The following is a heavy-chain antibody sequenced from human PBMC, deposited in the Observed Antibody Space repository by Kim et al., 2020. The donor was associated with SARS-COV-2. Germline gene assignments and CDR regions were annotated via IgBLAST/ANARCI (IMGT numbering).Heavy chain of an antibody. J-gene: IGHJ3*02. Sequence: LKSRVTISVDTSKNQFSLKLSSVTAADTAVYYCARTNYDILTGYHSAFDIWGQGTMVTVSS. D-gene: IGHD3-9*01. V-gene: IGHV4-39*01. CDR3: ARTNYDILTGYHSAFDI.